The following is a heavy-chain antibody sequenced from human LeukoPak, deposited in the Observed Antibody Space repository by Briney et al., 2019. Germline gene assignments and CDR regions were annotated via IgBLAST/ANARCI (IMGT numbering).Heavy chain of an antibody. Sequence: SETLSLTCTVSGGSVSTGSYYWSWIRQPAGRGLEWIGHIHTSGTMNYNASLKSRVRISVETSKNQFSLRLSSVTAADTAVYYCARFGSGWWYNDYWGQGTLVTVSS. CDR2: IHTSGTM. J-gene: IGHJ4*02. CDR3: ARFGSGWWYNDY. CDR1: GGSVSTGSYY. V-gene: IGHV4-61*09. D-gene: IGHD6-19*01.